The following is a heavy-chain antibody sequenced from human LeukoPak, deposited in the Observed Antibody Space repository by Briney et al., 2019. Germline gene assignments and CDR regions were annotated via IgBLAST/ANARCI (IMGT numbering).Heavy chain of an antibody. J-gene: IGHJ4*02. V-gene: IGHV4-34*01. CDR1: GGSFSGYY. Sequence: AETLSLTCAVYGGSFSGYYWSWVRQPPGKGLEWVGEINHSGSTNYNPSLKSRVTISVDTSKKQFSLKLSSVTAADTAVYYCANTYYDILTGYHIDYWGQGTLVTVSS. CDR2: INHSGST. CDR3: ANTYYDILTGYHIDY. D-gene: IGHD3-9*01.